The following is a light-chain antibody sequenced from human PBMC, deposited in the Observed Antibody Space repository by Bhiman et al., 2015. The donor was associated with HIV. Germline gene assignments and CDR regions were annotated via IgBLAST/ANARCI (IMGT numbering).Light chain of an antibody. V-gene: IGLV1-40*01. Sequence: QSVLTQPPSVSGTPGQRVTISCSGSSSNIGSKYVYWYQQLPGTAPKLLIYGNNNRPSGVPDRFSGSQSGTSASLAITGLQAEDEADYFCQSYDSSLRGPVFGGGTKLTVL. CDR1: SSNIGSKY. CDR2: GNN. CDR3: QSYDSSLRGPV. J-gene: IGLJ3*02.